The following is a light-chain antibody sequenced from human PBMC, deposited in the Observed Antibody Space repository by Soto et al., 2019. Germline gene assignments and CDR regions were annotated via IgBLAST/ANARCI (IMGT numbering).Light chain of an antibody. V-gene: IGKV1-39*01. CDR1: RNINNF. Sequence: DIQMTQSPSSLSTSAGDRVTITCRASRNINNFLNWYQQKPGKAPKLLIYAASSLQSGVPSRFSASGSGTDFTLTISSLQPDDFATYYCQQSYSTLTFGGGTKVEIK. CDR2: AAS. CDR3: QQSYSTLT. J-gene: IGKJ4*01.